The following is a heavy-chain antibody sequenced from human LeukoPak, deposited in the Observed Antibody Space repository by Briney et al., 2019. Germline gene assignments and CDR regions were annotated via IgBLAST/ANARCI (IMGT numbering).Heavy chain of an antibody. CDR3: ARSHSIWTSFDY. Sequence: SETLSLTCTVSGGSISSYYWSWIRQPPGKGLEWIGYIYYSGSTNYNPSLKNRVTISVDTSKNQFSLKLSSVTAADTAVYYCARSHSIWTSFDYWGQGTLVTVSS. D-gene: IGHD3/OR15-3a*01. CDR1: GGSISSYY. V-gene: IGHV4-59*01. J-gene: IGHJ4*02. CDR2: IYYSGST.